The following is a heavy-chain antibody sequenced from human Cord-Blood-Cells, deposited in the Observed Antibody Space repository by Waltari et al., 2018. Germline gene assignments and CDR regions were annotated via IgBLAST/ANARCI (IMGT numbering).Heavy chain of an antibody. J-gene: IGHJ6*02. CDR1: GYTFTSYD. CDR3: ARGAPALRCLEWLEAYYGMDV. V-gene: IGHV1-8*01. D-gene: IGHD3-3*01. CDR2: MNPNSGNT. Sequence: QVQLVQSGAEVKKPGASVKVSCKASGYTFTSYDINWVRQATGQGLGWMNPNSGNTGYAQKFQGRVTMTRNTSISTAYMELSSLRSEDTAVYYCARGAPALRCLEWLEAYYGMDVWGQGTTVTVSS.